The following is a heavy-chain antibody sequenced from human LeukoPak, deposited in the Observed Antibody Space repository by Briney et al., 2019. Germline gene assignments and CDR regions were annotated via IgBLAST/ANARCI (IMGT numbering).Heavy chain of an antibody. J-gene: IGHJ4*02. CDR1: GYTFTSYG. V-gene: IGHV1-18*01. CDR2: ISAYNGNT. Sequence: ASVKVSCKASGYTFTSYGISWVRQAPGQGLEWMGWISAYNGNTHYAQKLQGRVTMTTDTSTSTVYMELRSLRSEDTAVYYCARGGTPRDYDILTGPAYWGQGTLVSVSS. CDR3: ARGGTPRDYDILTGPAY. D-gene: IGHD3-9*01.